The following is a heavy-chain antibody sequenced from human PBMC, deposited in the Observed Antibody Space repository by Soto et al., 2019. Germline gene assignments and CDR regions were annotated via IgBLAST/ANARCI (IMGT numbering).Heavy chain of an antibody. J-gene: IGHJ3*02. Sequence: SETLSLTCTVSGGSVSSGSYYWSWIRQPPGKGLEWIGYIYYSGSTNYNPSLKSRVTISVDTSKNQFPLKLSSVTAADTAVYYCAIDSERYCTGRSCSPGALDIWGQGTMVTVSS. V-gene: IGHV4-61*01. CDR2: IYYSGST. CDR3: AIDSERYCTGRSCSPGALDI. CDR1: GGSVSSGSYY. D-gene: IGHD2-15*01.